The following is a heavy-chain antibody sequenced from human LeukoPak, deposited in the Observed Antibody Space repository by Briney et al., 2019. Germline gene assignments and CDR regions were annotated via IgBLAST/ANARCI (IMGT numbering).Heavy chain of an antibody. J-gene: IGHJ5*02. D-gene: IGHD3-3*01. Sequence: GESLKISCKGSGYSFTSYWIGWVRHMPGKGLEWMGIIYPGDSDTRYSPSFQGQVTISADKSISTAYLQWSSLKASGTAMYYCARHGAHITIFGVARTRPSYNWFDPWGQGTLVTVSS. V-gene: IGHV5-51*01. CDR3: ARHGAHITIFGVARTRPSYNWFDP. CDR1: GYSFTSYW. CDR2: IYPGDSDT.